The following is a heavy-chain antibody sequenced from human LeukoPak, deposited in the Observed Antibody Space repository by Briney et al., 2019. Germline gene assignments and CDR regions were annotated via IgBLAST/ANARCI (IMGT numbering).Heavy chain of an antibody. CDR3: AWGYGGNSREEAH. J-gene: IGHJ4*02. CDR2: IRSQASGATT. CDR1: GFSFGDYA. D-gene: IGHD4-23*01. V-gene: IGHV3-49*03. Sequence: GGSLRLSCTASGFSFGDYAMSWFRQAPGKGLEWVGFIRSQASGATTEYAASVEGRFTISRDDSKSIAYLQMNSLKTEDTAVYYCAWGYGGNSREEAHWGQGTLVTVSS.